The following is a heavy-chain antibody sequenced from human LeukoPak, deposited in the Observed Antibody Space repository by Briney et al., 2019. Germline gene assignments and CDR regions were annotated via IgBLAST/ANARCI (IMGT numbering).Heavy chain of an antibody. D-gene: IGHD1-1*01. CDR1: GFTFSNYW. J-gene: IGHJ3*02. CDR3: ARGNAHAFDI. CDR2: IHSDGSST. V-gene: IGHV3-74*01. Sequence: PGGSLRLSCAASGFTFSNYWMHWVRQAPGKGLVWVSRIHSDGSSTTSADSVKGRFTISRDNAENTLYLQMNSLRAEDTAVHFCARGNAHAFDIWGQGTMVTVSS.